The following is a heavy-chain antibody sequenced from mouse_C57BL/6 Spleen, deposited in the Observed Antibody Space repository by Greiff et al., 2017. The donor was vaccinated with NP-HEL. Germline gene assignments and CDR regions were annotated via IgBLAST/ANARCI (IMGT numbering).Heavy chain of an antibody. D-gene: IGHD4-1*01. Sequence: VQLQQSGPELVKPGASVKIPCKASGYTFTDYNMDWVKQSHGKSLEWIGDINPNNGGTIYNQKFKGKATLTVDKSSSTAYMELRSLTSEDTAVYYCASGLTGTGYWYFDVWGTGTTVTVSS. CDR3: ASGLTGTGYWYFDV. CDR1: GYTFTDYN. V-gene: IGHV1-18*01. CDR2: INPNNGGT. J-gene: IGHJ1*03.